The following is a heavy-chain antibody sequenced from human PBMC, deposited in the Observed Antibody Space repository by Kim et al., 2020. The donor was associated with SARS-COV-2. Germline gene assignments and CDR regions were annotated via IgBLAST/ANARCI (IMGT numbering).Heavy chain of an antibody. J-gene: IGHJ3*02. V-gene: IGHV3-23*01. CDR1: GFTFSSYA. D-gene: IGHD6-19*01. CDR2: ISGSGGST. Sequence: GGSLRLSCAASGFTFSSYAMSWVRQAPGKGLEWVSAISGSGGSTYYADSVKDRFTISRDNSKNTLYLQMNSLRAEDTAVYYCAKPSGWYTGAVGNDAFDIWGQGTMVTVSS. CDR3: AKPSGWYTGAVGNDAFDI.